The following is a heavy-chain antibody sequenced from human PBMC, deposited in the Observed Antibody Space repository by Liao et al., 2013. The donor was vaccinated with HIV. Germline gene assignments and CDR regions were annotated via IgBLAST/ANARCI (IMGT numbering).Heavy chain of an antibody. J-gene: IGHJ2*01. CDR2: IYTSGST. Sequence: QVQLQESGPGLVKPSETLSLTCTVSGGSISSYYWSWIRQPAGKGLEWLGRIYTSGSTNYNPSLKGRVTMSVDMAKNQFSLKLNSVTAADTAVYYCARSPGSGRLVWYFDLWGRGTLVTVSS. V-gene: IGHV4-4*07. CDR3: ARSPGSGRLVWYFDL. D-gene: IGHD3-10*01. CDR1: GGSISSYY.